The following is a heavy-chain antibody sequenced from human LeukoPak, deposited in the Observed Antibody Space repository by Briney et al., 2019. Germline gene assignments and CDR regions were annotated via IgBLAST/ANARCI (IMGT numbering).Heavy chain of an antibody. D-gene: IGHD3-10*01. J-gene: IGHJ6*02. CDR3: ARGLSTLLLWFGVTQPGMDV. CDR2: TNHSGST. CDR1: GGSFSGYY. V-gene: IGHV4-34*01. Sequence: SETLSLTCAVYGGSFSGYYWSWIRQPPGKGLEWIGETNHSGSTNYNPSLKSRVTISVDTSKNQFSLKLSSVTAADTAVYYCARGLSTLLLWFGVTQPGMDVWGQGTTVTVSS.